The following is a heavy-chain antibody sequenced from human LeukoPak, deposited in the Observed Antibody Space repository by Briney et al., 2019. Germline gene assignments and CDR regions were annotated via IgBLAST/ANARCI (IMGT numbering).Heavy chain of an antibody. CDR1: GSTFSMSA. CDR3: AKERVRQTVVGGNWFDP. Sequence: GGSLRLSCAVSGSTFSMSATSWVRQAPGMGLEWVSSVTGSGTNTFYADSVKGRFTLYRHNYKNTLYLQVNRLRDEDTAVYYCAKERVRQTVVGGNWFDPWGQGALVSVSS. V-gene: IGHV3-23*01. D-gene: IGHD4-23*01. CDR2: VTGSGTNT. J-gene: IGHJ5*02.